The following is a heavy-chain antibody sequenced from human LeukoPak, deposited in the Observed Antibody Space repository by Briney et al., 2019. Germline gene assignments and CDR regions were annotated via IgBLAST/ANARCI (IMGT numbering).Heavy chain of an antibody. CDR1: GGSISSYY. D-gene: IGHD2-21*02. Sequence: SETLSLTCTVSGGSISSYYWSWIRQPAGKGLEWIGRIYTSGSTNYNPSLKSRVTISVDTSKNQFSLKLSSVTAADTAVYYCARGLIHCGGDCYSRWFDPWGQGTLVTVSS. CDR3: ARGLIHCGGDCYSRWFDP. V-gene: IGHV4-4*07. J-gene: IGHJ5*02. CDR2: IYTSGST.